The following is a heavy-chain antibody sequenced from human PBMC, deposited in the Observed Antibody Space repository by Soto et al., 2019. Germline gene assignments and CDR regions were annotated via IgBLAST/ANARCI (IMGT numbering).Heavy chain of an antibody. D-gene: IGHD4-4*01. Sequence: SETLSLTCTVSGGSISSGDYYWSWIRQPPGKGLEWIGYIYYSGSTYYNPSLKSRVTISVDTSKNQFSLKLSSVTAADTAVYYCARDPYSNYAPYGMDVWGQGTTVTVSS. J-gene: IGHJ6*02. CDR2: IYYSGST. V-gene: IGHV4-30-4*01. CDR3: ARDPYSNYAPYGMDV. CDR1: GGSISSGDYY.